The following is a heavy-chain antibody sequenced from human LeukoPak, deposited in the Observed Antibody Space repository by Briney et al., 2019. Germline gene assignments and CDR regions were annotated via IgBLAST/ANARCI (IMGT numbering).Heavy chain of an antibody. Sequence: GGSLRLSCAVSGFTFSNEAMGWVRQLQGGGLEWVSTISPGGGTTYYAESMKGRFTISRDNSKCTLYLEMNSLRVEDTAVYYCTKVRSGSSNWALRVFDYWGQGALVPVSS. J-gene: IGHJ4*02. CDR2: ISPGGGTT. V-gene: IGHV3-23*01. CDR3: TKVRSGSSNWALRVFDY. D-gene: IGHD4-11*01. CDR1: GFTFSNEA.